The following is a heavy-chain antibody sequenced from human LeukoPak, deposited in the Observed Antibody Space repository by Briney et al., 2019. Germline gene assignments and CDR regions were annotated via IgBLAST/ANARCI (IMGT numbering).Heavy chain of an antibody. CDR3: ARGPTDFDASHI. CDR1: GFTVSGYW. V-gene: IGHV3-7*01. J-gene: IGHJ3*02. Sequence: GGSLRLSCAASGFTVSGYWMSWVRQVPGKGLESVAHIKQDGSETYYVDTVRGRFIISRDNAKNSLYLQMNSLRVEDTAVYHCARGPTDFDASHIWGHGTLVTVSS. CDR2: IKQDGSET.